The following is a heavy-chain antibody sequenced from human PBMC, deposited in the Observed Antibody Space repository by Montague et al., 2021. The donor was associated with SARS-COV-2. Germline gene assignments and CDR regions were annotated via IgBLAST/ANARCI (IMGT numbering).Heavy chain of an antibody. D-gene: IGHD5-12*01. J-gene: IGHJ4*02. CDR1: GGSISSSTYY. CDR3: ARHGWGWLRLLRPFDY. Sequence: SETLSLTCTVSGGSISSSTYYWGWIRQPPGKGLEWIGSTCYSGSTYYNPSLKSRVTISVDTSKNQFSLKLSSVTAADTAVYYCARHGWGWLRLLRPFDYWGQGTLVTVSS. V-gene: IGHV4-39*01. CDR2: TCYSGST.